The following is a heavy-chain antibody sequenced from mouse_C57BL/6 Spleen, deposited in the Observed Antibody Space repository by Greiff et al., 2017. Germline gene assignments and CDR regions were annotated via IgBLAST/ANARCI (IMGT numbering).Heavy chain of an antibody. CDR3: ARGSRGGYYAMDY. Sequence: EVQLQQSGPELVKPGASVKMSCKASGYTFTDYNMHWVKQSHGKSLEWIGYINPNNGGTSYNQKFKGKATLTVNKSSSTAYMELRSLTSEDSAVYYCARGSRGGYYAMDYWGQGTSVTVSS. CDR2: INPNNGGT. CDR1: GYTFTDYN. V-gene: IGHV1-22*01. D-gene: IGHD1-1*01. J-gene: IGHJ4*01.